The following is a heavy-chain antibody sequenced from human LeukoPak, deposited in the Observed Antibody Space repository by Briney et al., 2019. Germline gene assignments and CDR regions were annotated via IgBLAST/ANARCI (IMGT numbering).Heavy chain of an antibody. J-gene: IGHJ4*02. D-gene: IGHD4-17*01. CDR1: GFTFFTHP. CDR3: VRDRIDYALDY. Sequence: PGGSLRLSCVTSGFTFFTHPMSWVRQAPGKGLEWVSYISISGSTMYYADSVRGRFTISRDNAKNSVFLQMDSLRADDTAVYYCVRDRIDYALDYWGQGALVTVSS. CDR2: ISISGSTM. V-gene: IGHV3-48*03.